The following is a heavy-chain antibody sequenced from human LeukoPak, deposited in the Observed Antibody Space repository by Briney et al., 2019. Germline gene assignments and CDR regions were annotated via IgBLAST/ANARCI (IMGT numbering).Heavy chain of an antibody. V-gene: IGHV3-7*01. D-gene: IGHD2-2*01. CDR1: GFTVTIHW. CDR2: INEGGTSQ. Sequence: HTGGSLRLSCASSGFTVTIHWMSWVRQAPGKGLEWVANINEGGTSQFDGAAVQGRFTIYTDNARHSLSLHMTSVRGEDKAISFCSKHECRTFGSWGQGTLVTVSS. J-gene: IGHJ4*02. CDR3: SKHECRTFGS.